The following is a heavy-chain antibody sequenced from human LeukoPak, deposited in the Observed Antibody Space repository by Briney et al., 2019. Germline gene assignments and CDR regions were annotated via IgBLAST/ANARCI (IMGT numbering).Heavy chain of an antibody. V-gene: IGHV1-8*01. CDR1: GYTFTSYD. Sequence: GASVKVSCKASGYTFTSYDINWVRQATGQGLEWMGWMNPNSGNTGYAQKFQGRVTMTRNTSISTAYMELSSLRSEDTAVYYCARVPYCGGDCSYYGMDVWGQGTTVTVSS. CDR3: ARVPYCGGDCSYYGMDV. D-gene: IGHD2-21*01. CDR2: MNPNSGNT. J-gene: IGHJ6*02.